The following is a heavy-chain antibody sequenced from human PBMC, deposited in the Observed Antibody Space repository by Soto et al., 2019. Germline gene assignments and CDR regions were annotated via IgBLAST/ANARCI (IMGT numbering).Heavy chain of an antibody. V-gene: IGHV3-21*06. CDR3: ARESEDLTSNFDY. J-gene: IGHJ4*02. CDR1: GFTFTRYS. Sequence: GGSLRLSCAASGFTFTRYSMNWVRQAPGKGLEWVSSISSTTNYIYYGDSTKGRFTISRDNAKNSLYLEMNSLRAEDTAVYYCARESEDLTSNFDYWGQGTLVTVSS. CDR2: ISSTTNYI.